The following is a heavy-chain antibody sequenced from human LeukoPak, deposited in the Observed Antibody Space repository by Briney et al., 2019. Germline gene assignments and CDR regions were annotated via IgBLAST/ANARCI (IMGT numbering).Heavy chain of an antibody. CDR1: GFTFSNAW. D-gene: IGHD4-17*01. CDR2: ISGSGGST. V-gene: IGHV3-23*01. J-gene: IGHJ4*02. CDR3: AKRDPLRFMDY. Sequence: GGSLRLSCAASGFTFSNAWMSWVRQAPGKGLEWVSAISGSGGSTYYADSVKGRFTISRDNSKNTLYLQMNSLRAEDTAVYYCAKRDPLRFMDYWGQGTXVXVSS.